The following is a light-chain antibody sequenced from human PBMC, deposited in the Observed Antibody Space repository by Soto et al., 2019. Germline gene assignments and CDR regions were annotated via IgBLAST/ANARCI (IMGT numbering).Light chain of an antibody. CDR2: DAS. CDR3: QQSYMDPIT. CDR1: QSISTY. V-gene: IGKV1-39*01. Sequence: DIQMTQSPSSLSASFGNRFTITCRASQSISTYLNWYQKKKGKAPNXXIYDASRLQSGVPSRFSGSGGGTDFNLSISSVQTEDFATYFCQQSYMDPITFGQGTRLEIK. J-gene: IGKJ5*01.